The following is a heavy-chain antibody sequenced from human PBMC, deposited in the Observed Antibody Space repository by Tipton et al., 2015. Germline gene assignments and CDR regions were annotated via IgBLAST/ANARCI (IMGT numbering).Heavy chain of an antibody. CDR3: ARGAQHSTWS. D-gene: IGHD6-13*01. V-gene: IGHV6-1*01. Sequence: TLSLTCAISGDSVSSNTAAWHWIRQSPSRGLEWLERTYYRSNWNNDYAVSVKSRITITPDTSKNQFTLHLNSVTPDDTAMYYCARGAQHSTWSWGQGTLVTVSS. CDR2: TYYRSNWNN. CDR1: GDSVSSNTAA. J-gene: IGHJ5*02.